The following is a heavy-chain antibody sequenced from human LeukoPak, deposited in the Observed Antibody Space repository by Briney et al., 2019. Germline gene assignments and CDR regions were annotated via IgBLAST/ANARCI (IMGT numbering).Heavy chain of an antibody. J-gene: IGHJ6*02. CDR2: ISYDGSNK. Sequence: GGSLRLSCAASGFTFSSYAMHWVRQAPGKGLEWVAVISYDGSNKYYADSVKGRFTISRDNSKNMLYLQMNSLRAEDTAVYYCARTVSNYYYYYYGMDVWGQGTTVTVSS. V-gene: IGHV3-30-3*01. CDR3: ARTVSNYYYYYYGMDV. D-gene: IGHD1-14*01. CDR1: GFTFSSYA.